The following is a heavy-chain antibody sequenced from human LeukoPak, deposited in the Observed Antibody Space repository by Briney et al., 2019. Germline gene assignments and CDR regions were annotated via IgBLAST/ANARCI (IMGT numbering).Heavy chain of an antibody. D-gene: IGHD1-7*01. V-gene: IGHV1-69*13. CDR1: GGTFSSYA. Sequence: WASVKVSCKASGGTFSSYAISWVRQAPGQGLEWMGGIIPIFGTANYAQKFQGRVTITADESTSTAYMELSSLRSEDTAVYYCARDLITGTTGHRNYYGMDVWGQGTTVTVS. J-gene: IGHJ6*02. CDR2: IIPIFGTA. CDR3: ARDLITGTTGHRNYYGMDV.